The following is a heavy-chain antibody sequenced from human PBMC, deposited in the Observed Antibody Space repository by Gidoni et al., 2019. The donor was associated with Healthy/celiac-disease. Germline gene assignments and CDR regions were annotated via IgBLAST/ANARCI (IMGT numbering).Heavy chain of an antibody. Sequence: PGKGLEWVANIKKDGSEKYYVDSVKGRFTISRDNAKNSLYLQMNSLRAEDTAVYYCARVSRPLVATIMPLGMDAFDIWGQGTMVTVSS. CDR3: ARVSRPLVATIMPLGMDAFDI. CDR2: IKKDGSEK. J-gene: IGHJ3*02. D-gene: IGHD5-12*01. V-gene: IGHV3-7*05.